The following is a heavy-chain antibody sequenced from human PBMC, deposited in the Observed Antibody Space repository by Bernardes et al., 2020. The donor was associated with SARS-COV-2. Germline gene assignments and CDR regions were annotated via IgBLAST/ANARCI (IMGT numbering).Heavy chain of an antibody. V-gene: IGHV4-34*01. CDR3: ATGRFGEAPFHH. CDR2: INHSGRT. CDR1: GGSFSAYY. Sequence: ETLSLTCGFYGGSFSAYYWSWIRQAPGKGLQWIGEINHSGRTKYNPSLKSRVTISVDTSKKQFSVNLKSLTASDTAVYYCATGRFGEAPFHHWGQGTLVIVSS. D-gene: IGHD3-10*01. J-gene: IGHJ1*01.